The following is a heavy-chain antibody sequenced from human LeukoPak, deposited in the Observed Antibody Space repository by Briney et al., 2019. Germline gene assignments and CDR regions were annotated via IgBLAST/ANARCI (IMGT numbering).Heavy chain of an antibody. Sequence: SGTLSLTCAVSGGSISSSNWWSWVRQPPGKGLEWIGEIYHSGSTNYNPSLKSRVTISVDTSKNQFSLKLSSVTAADTAVYYCARVSVVGATINDYWGQGTLVTVSS. J-gene: IGHJ4*02. CDR1: GGSISSSNW. D-gene: IGHD1-26*01. CDR2: IYHSGST. V-gene: IGHV4-4*02. CDR3: ARVSVVGATINDY.